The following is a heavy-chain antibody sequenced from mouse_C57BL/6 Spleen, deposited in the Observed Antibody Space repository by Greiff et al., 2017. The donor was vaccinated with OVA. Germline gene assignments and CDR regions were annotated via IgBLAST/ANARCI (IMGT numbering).Heavy chain of an antibody. V-gene: IGHV5-4*01. CDR3: ARDDYYGYWYFDV. D-gene: IGHD1-1*01. CDR1: GFTFSSYA. CDR2: ISDGGSYT. Sequence: EVQVVESGGGLVKPGGSLKLSCAASGFTFSSYAMSWVRQTPEKRLEWVATISDGGSYTYYPDNVKGRFTISRDNAKNNLYLQMSHLKSEDTAMYYCARDDYYGYWYFDVWGTGTTVTVSS. J-gene: IGHJ1*03.